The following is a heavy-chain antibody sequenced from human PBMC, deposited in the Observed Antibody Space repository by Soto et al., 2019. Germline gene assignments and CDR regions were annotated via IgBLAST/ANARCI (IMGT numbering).Heavy chain of an antibody. CDR2: IDGSGGIT. Sequence: GGSLRLSCAASGFTFGTTDMSWVRQAPGEWLEWVSTIDGSGGITYYADSVKGRFTISRDNSRNTVYLQMNSLRGDDTALYYCVKNSGWFNTWGQGALVTVSS. CDR3: VKNSGWFNT. V-gene: IGHV3-23*01. CDR1: GFTFGTTD. J-gene: IGHJ5*02. D-gene: IGHD3-10*01.